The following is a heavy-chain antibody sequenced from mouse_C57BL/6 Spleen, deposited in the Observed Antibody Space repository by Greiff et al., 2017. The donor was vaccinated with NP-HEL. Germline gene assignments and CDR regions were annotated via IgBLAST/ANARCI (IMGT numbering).Heavy chain of an antibody. CDR1: GYTFTDYN. CDR3: ARAHYGSSFWYFDV. V-gene: IGHV1-18*01. D-gene: IGHD1-1*01. Sequence: EVQLQQSGPELVKPGASEKIPCKASGYTFTDYNMDWVKQSHGKSLEWIGDINPNNGGTIYNQKFKGKATLTVDKSSSTAYMELRSLTSEDTAVYYCARAHYGSSFWYFDVWGTGTTVTVSS. CDR2: INPNNGGT. J-gene: IGHJ1*03.